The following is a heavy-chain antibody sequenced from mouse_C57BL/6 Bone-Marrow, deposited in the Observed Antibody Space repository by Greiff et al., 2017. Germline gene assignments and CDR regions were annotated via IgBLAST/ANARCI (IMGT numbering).Heavy chain of an antibody. CDR3: ARRGYDYDKMAWFAY. V-gene: IGHV1-42*01. CDR1: GFSFTGYY. CDR2: INPSTGGT. D-gene: IGHD2-4*01. J-gene: IGHJ3*01. Sequence: EVQLQQSGPELVKPGASVKISCKASGFSFTGYYMNWVQQSPEKSLEWIGEINPSTGGTTYNQKVKAKATLTVDKSSSTAYMQLKSLTSEDAAVYYCARRGYDYDKMAWFAYWGQGTLVTVSA.